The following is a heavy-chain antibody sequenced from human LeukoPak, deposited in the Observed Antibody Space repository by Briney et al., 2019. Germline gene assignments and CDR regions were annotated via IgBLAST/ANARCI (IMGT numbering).Heavy chain of an antibody. J-gene: IGHJ4*02. V-gene: IGHV3-20*01. D-gene: IGHD3-9*01. CDR3: ARWSYDILTGNYYFDY. CDR2: INWNGGST. CDR1: VFIYDDYV. Sequence: GGALTLSCAVSVFIYDDYVMSWFRQAPSKGLEWVSGINWNGGSTGYADSVKGRFTISRDNAKNSLYLQMNSLRAEDTALYQCARWSYDILTGNYYFDYWGQGTLVTVSS.